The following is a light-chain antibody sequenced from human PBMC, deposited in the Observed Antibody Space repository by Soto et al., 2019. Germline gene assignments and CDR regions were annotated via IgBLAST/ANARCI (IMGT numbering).Light chain of an antibody. CDR1: SSDVGGYNY. CDR2: EVT. J-gene: IGLJ3*02. V-gene: IGLV2-14*01. CDR3: FSYTSRSTWV. Sequence: QSALTQPASVSGSPGQSITISCTGTSSDVGGYNYVSWFQQHPGKAPKLMIYEVTNRPSGVSSRFSGSKSGNTASLTISGLQAEDESDYYCFSYTSRSTWVFGGGTQLTVL.